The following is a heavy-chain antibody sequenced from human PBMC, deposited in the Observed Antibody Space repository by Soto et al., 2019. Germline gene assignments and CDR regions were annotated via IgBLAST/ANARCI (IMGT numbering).Heavy chain of an antibody. D-gene: IGHD4-17*01. Sequence: QLQLQESGSGLVKPSQTLSLTCGVSGDSISSGTYSWTWIRQPPGKGLEWIGYVYRSGSTYFNPSLKSRVPMSVDTSKNQFSLKLSSVTAADTAIYYCARGGDYEAIAYWGQGTLVTVSS. CDR3: ARGGDYEAIAY. CDR1: GDSISSGTYS. J-gene: IGHJ4*02. V-gene: IGHV4-30-2*01. CDR2: VYRSGST.